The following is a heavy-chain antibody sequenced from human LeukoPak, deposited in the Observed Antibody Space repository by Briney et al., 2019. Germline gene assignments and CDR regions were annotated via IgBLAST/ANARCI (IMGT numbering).Heavy chain of an antibody. V-gene: IGHV3-7*01. Sequence: GGSLRLSCAASGFMFSNYWMSRVRQAPGQGLEWVANIKQDGSETHYGDSVKGRFTISRDNAKKSLYLQMNSLRGEDTALYYCAKTMYNSSGYHHYGGAFWGQGTLVTVSS. CDR2: IKQDGSET. J-gene: IGHJ4*02. CDR3: AKTMYNSSGYHHYGGAF. CDR1: GFMFSNYW. D-gene: IGHD3-22*01.